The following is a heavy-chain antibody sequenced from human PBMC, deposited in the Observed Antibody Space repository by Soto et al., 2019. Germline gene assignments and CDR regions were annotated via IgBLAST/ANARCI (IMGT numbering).Heavy chain of an antibody. CDR2: VYYSGST. CDR3: ARMSYFYDKWYFDL. V-gene: IGHV4-30-4*01. CDR1: GASINNNDYY. J-gene: IGHJ2*01. Sequence: SLTCTVSGASINNNDYYWSWIRQTPGKGLEWIGYVYYSGSTDYIPSLRSRLSMSIDKSQNRFTLKLNSVTAADTATYYCARMSYFYDKWYFDLWGRGTLVTVSS. D-gene: IGHD3-22*01.